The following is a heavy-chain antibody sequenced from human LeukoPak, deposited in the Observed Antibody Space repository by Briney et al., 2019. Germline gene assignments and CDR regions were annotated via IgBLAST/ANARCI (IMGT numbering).Heavy chain of an antibody. Sequence: GESXXXXXXGSGYSFTSYXXXXVRQXPGKGLXXXXXIYPGDSDTRYSPSFPGQVTISADKSISTAYLQWSSLKASDTAMYYCARRRGPLAAAGSWDFDYWGQGTLVTVSS. CDR1: GYSFTSYX. CDR2: IYPGDSDT. J-gene: IGHJ4*02. D-gene: IGHD6-13*01. CDR3: ARRRGPLAAAGSWDFDY. V-gene: IGHV5-51*01.